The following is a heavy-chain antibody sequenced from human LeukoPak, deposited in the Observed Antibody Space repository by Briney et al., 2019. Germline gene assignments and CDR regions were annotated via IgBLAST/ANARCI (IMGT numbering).Heavy chain of an antibody. CDR1: GFTFSSYS. CDR2: ISSSSSYI. J-gene: IGHJ5*02. Sequence: PGGSLRLSCAASGFTFSSYSMNWVRQAAGKGLEWVSSISSSSSYIYYADSVKGRFTISRDNAKNSLYLQMNSLRAEDTAVYYCARDRQQWLAQGFDPWGQGTLVTVSS. CDR3: ARDRQQWLAQGFDP. D-gene: IGHD6-19*01. V-gene: IGHV3-21*01.